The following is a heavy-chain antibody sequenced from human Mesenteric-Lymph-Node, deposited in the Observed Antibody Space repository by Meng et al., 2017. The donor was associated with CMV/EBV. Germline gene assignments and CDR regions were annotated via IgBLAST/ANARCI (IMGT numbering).Heavy chain of an antibody. J-gene: IGHJ6*02. V-gene: IGHV3-30*04. D-gene: IGHD1-26*01. CDR3: ARDSWELLYYYYGMDV. CDR1: GFTFSSYA. Sequence: GGSLRLSCAAPGFTFSSYAMHWVRQAPGKGLEWVAVISYDGSNKYYADSVKGRFTISRDNSKNTLYLQMNSLRAEDTAVYYCARDSWELLYYYYGMDVWGQGTTVTVSS. CDR2: ISYDGSNK.